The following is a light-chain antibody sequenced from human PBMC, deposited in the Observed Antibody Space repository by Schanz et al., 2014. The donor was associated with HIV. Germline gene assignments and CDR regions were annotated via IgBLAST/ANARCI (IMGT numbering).Light chain of an antibody. V-gene: IGLV2-14*03. CDR2: DVT. J-gene: IGLJ3*02. CDR1: STDVGGYDL. CDR3: SSYTSTSTRV. Sequence: QSALTQPASVSGSPGQSITISCTGSSTDVGGYDLVSWYQQHPGQVPKLMIYDVTNRPSGVSNRFSGSKSGNTASLTFSGLQAEDEADYYCSSYTSTSTRVFGGGTKLTVL.